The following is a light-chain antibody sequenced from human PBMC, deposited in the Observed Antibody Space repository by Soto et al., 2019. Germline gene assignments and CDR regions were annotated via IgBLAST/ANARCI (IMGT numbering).Light chain of an antibody. J-gene: IGKJ4*01. CDR3: QQYGGSPRFS. CDR2: GAS. CDR1: QTVSANY. V-gene: IGKV3-20*01. Sequence: EIVLTQSPGALSLSPGERATLSCRASQTVSANYLAWYQQKPGQAPRLLIYGASTRATGIPDRFSGSGSGPDFTLTISRLEPDDFSVYYCQQYGGSPRFSFGGGTKVEIK.